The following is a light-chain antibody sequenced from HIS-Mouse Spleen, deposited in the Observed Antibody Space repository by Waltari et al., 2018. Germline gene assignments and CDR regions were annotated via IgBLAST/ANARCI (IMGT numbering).Light chain of an antibody. J-gene: IGLJ2*01. CDR3: NPRDSSGNHVV. V-gene: IGLV3-19*01. CDR2: GKN. CDR1: SLRSYY. Sequence: SSELTQDPAVSVALGQTVRITCQGDSLRSYYASWYQQKPGQAPVLFIYGKNNRPSGIPDRFSGSSSGNTASLTITGAQAEDEADYYCNPRDSSGNHVVFGGGTKLTVL.